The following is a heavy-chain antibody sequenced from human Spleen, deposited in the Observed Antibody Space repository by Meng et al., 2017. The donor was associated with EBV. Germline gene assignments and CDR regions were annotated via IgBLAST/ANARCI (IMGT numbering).Heavy chain of an antibody. J-gene: IGHJ4*02. CDR2: INHSGNT. V-gene: IGHV4-34*01. D-gene: IGHD2-8*02. CDR1: GGPFDGYS. CDR3: ATWWGKGYY. Sequence: QVESQQSGAGLLKPSGTLSLPCDVHGGPFDGYSWTWIRQPPGKGLEWIGEINHSGNTNYNPSLKSRVTISVDTSKRQFSLKLTSMTAADTAVYYCATWWGKGYYWGQETLVTVSS.